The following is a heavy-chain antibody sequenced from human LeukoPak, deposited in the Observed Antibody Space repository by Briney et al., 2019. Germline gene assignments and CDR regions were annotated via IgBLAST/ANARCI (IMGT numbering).Heavy chain of an antibody. Sequence: SETLSLTCTVSGGSISSSSYYWGWIRQPPGKGLEWIGSIYYSGSTYYNPSLKSRATISVDTSKNQFSLKLTSVTAADTAVYYCASEYSASGTKGMDYWGQGTLVTVSS. J-gene: IGHJ4*02. CDR1: GGSISSSSYY. CDR2: IYYSGST. D-gene: IGHD2/OR15-2a*01. V-gene: IGHV4-39*01. CDR3: ASEYSASGTKGMDY.